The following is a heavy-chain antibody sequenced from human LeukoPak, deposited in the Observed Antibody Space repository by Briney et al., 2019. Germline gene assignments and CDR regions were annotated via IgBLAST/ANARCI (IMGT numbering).Heavy chain of an antibody. D-gene: IGHD4-17*01. Sequence: ASVTVYFKASGYTYTGYYSHWVRQAPAQGLEWMGWINPNSGGTNYAQKFQGRVTMTRDTSISTAYMELSSLTSDDTAVYYCARATLPRSDDYALDLWRRGTLVTVSS. CDR3: ARATLPRSDDYALDL. J-gene: IGHJ4*02. CDR2: INPNSGGT. CDR1: GYTYTGYY. V-gene: IGHV1-2*02.